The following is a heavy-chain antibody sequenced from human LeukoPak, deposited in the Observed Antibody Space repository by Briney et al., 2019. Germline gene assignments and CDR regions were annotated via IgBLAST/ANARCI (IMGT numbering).Heavy chain of an antibody. CDR3: ARAAYNAADY. CDR1: GFTFSSYS. D-gene: IGHD5-24*01. CDR2: ISSSSGTI. V-gene: IGHV3-48*02. J-gene: IGHJ4*02. Sequence: TGGSLRLSCAASGFTFSSYSMHCVRQAPGKGLEWVSYISSSSGTIYYADSVKGRFTISRDNAKNSLYLQMNSLRDEDTAVYYCARAAYNAADYWGQGTLVTVSS.